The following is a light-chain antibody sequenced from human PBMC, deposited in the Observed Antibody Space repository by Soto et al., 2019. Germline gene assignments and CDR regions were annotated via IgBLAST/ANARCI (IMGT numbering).Light chain of an antibody. J-gene: IGKJ3*01. CDR3: QQRSSWPFT. V-gene: IGKV3-11*01. CDR2: ATS. CDR1: KNINSY. Sequence: EIVLTQSPATLSLSPGERATLSCRASKNINSYLAWYQQKPGQAPRLLIYATSNRATGIPARFSGSGSGTDFTLSISSLEPEDFAVYYCQQRSSWPFTFGPGTKVDI.